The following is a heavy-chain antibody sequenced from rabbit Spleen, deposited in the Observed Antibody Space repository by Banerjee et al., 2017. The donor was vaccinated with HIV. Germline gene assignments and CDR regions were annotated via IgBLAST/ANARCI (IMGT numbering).Heavy chain of an antibody. CDR3: ARDAWGAEDFDL. D-gene: IGHD4-1*01. V-gene: IGHV1S7*01. CDR2: IYAARGTT. Sequence: QLTETGGGLVQPGGSLTLSCKASGIDFTNYYITWVRQAPGKGLEWIGIIYAARGTTDYASWVNGRFTISSDNAQNTVDLQMNSLTAADTATYFCARDAWGAEDFDLWGQGTLVTVS. CDR1: GIDFTNYY. J-gene: IGHJ4*01.